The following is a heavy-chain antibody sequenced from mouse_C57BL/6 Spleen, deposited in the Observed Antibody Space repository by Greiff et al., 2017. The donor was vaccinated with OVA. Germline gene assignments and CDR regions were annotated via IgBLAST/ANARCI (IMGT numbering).Heavy chain of an antibody. CDR2: FYPGSGSI. CDR1: GYPFTEYI. V-gene: IGHV1-62-2*01. Sequence: QVQLQQSGAELVKPGASVKLSCKASGYPFTEYIIHWVKQRSGQGLEWIGWFYPGSGSIKFSEKFKDKATLTADKSSRTAYMELSRLTSEDSAVYVSARHEGGGPAWFAYWGQGTLVTVSA. J-gene: IGHJ3*01. CDR3: ARHEGGGPAWFAY.